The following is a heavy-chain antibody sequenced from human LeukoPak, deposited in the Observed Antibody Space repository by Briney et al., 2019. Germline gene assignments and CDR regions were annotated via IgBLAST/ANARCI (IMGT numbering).Heavy chain of an antibody. CDR1: GFTFDDYG. CDR3: ARGDDSSGWRGAAFDI. V-gene: IGHV3-21*01. J-gene: IGHJ3*02. CDR2: ISTSSNYI. Sequence: GGSLRLSCAASGFTFDDYGMSWVRQAPGKGLEWVSSISTSSNYIYYADSVKGRFTISRDNAKNSLYLQMNSLRAEDTALYYCARGDDSSGWRGAAFDIWGQGTMVTVSS. D-gene: IGHD6-19*01.